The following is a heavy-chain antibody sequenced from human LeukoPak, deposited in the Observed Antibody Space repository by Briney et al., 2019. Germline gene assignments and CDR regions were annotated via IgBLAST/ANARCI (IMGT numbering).Heavy chain of an antibody. CDR3: ARGAYCGGDCSYFQH. Sequence: SETLSLTCTVSGGSFSTNYWSWIRQPPGRGLEWIGYIYYTGSTNHNPSLKSRVTISVDTSKNQFSLKLTSVTAADTAVYYCARGAYCGGDCSYFQHWGQGTLVTVSS. CDR1: GGSFSTNY. CDR2: IYYTGST. D-gene: IGHD2-21*02. J-gene: IGHJ1*01. V-gene: IGHV4-59*01.